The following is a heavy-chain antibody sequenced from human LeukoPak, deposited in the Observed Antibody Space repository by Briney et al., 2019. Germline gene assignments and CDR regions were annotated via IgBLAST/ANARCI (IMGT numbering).Heavy chain of an antibody. V-gene: IGHV1-3*02. CDR3: ARGSNYAFDI. Sequence: ASVKVSFTASGYTFTKYAIHWVRQAPGQRLEWMAWSNAGNTNTKYSQEFQGRVTITRDTSATTAYMELSSLRSEYMAVYYCARGSNYAFDIWGQGTMVTVAS. D-gene: IGHD1-26*01. CDR2: SNAGNTNT. J-gene: IGHJ3*02. CDR1: GYTFTKYA.